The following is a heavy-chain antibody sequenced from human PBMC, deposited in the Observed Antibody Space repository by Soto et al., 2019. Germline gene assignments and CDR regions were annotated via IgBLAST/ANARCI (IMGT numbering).Heavy chain of an antibody. V-gene: IGHV4-38-2*01. CDR3: ARGGPGYCSGGSCSFFDY. CDR2: IYHSGST. CDR1: GYSISSGYY. Sequence: KPSETLSLTCAVSGYSISSGYYWGWIRQPPGKGLEWIGSIYHSGSTYYNPSLKSRVTISVDTSKNQFSLKLSSVTAADTAVYYCARGGPGYCSGGSCSFFDYWGQGTLVTVSS. D-gene: IGHD2-15*01. J-gene: IGHJ4*02.